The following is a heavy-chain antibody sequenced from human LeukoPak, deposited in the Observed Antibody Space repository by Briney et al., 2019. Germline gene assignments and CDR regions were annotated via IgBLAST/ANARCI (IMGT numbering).Heavy chain of an antibody. CDR2: INPNSGGT. CDR1: GYTFTGYY. CDR3: ARGQFGGSYSYYYYMDV. Sequence: ASVKVSCKASGYTFTGYYMHWVRQAPGQGLEWMGWINPNSGGTNYAQKFQGRVTMTRDTSISTAYMELSRLRSDDTAVYYCARGQFGGSYSYYYYMDVWGKGTTLTVSS. D-gene: IGHD1-26*01. J-gene: IGHJ6*03. V-gene: IGHV1-2*02.